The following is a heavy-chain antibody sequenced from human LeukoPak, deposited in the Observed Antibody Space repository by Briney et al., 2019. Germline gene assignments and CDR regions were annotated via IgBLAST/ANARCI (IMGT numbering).Heavy chain of an antibody. CDR2: INRGGSA. Sequence: SETLSLTCAVYGGSFSGYYRNWIRQAPGKGLEWIGEINRGGSANYNPSLKSRVTIAVDTSKNQFSLKLTSVTAADTAVYYCARGVNWNYEFDYWGQGTLVTVSS. J-gene: IGHJ4*02. V-gene: IGHV4-34*01. CDR3: ARGVNWNYEFDY. CDR1: GGSFSGYY. D-gene: IGHD1-7*01.